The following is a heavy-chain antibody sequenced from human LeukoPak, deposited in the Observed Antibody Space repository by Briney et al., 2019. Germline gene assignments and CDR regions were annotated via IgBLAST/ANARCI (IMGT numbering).Heavy chain of an antibody. Sequence: SETLSLTCAVYGGSFSGYYWSWIRQPPGKGLEWIGEINHSGSTNYNPSLKSRVTISVDTSKNQFSLKLSSVTAADTAVYYCARVLRYCSSTSCRDYWGQGTRVTVSS. CDR2: INHSGST. CDR1: GGSFSGYY. V-gene: IGHV4-34*01. D-gene: IGHD2-2*01. CDR3: ARVLRYCSSTSCRDY. J-gene: IGHJ4*02.